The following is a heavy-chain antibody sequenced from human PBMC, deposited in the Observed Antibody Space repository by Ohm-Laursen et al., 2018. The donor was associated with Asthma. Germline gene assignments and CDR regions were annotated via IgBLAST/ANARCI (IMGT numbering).Heavy chain of an antibody. J-gene: IGHJ4*02. V-gene: IGHV3-30*03. CDR1: GFTFSSYG. D-gene: IGHD6-13*01. CDR2: ISYDGSNK. CDR3: ARDRRIAAAASDY. Sequence: SSLRLSCAASGFTFSSYGMHWVRQAPGKELEWVAVISYDGSNKYYADSVKGRFTISRDNSRNTLYLQMNSLRAEDTAVYYCARDRRIAAAASDYWGQGTLVTVSS.